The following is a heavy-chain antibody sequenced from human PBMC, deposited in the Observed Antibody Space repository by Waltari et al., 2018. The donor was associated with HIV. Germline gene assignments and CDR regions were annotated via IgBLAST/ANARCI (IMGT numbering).Heavy chain of an antibody. Sequence: QVQLQQWGAGLLKPSETLSLTCAVYGGTFSGYNWSWIRQTPGKGLEWIGEINHSGSTNYNPSLKSRITMSIDTSKNQFSLKLRSVTAADTTVYYCARAIAVASTGVFDYWGQGTLVTVSS. D-gene: IGHD6-19*01. CDR1: GGTFSGYN. J-gene: IGHJ4*02. CDR2: INHSGST. CDR3: ARAIAVASTGVFDY. V-gene: IGHV4-34*02.